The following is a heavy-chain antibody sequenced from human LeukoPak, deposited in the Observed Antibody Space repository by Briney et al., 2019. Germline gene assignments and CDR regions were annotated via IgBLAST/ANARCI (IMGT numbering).Heavy chain of an antibody. CDR3: AREAPTTCYFDY. CDR2: VSPGDGAT. Sequence: ASVKVSCTASGYTFTGYFVHWVRQAPGQGLEWMGMVSPGDGATGYAQRFQGTVTMTRDTSTRTVYMEVSSLTSEDTAVYYCAREAPTTCYFDYWGQGTLVTVSS. J-gene: IGHJ4*02. CDR1: GYTFTGYF. D-gene: IGHD1-1*01. V-gene: IGHV1-46*01.